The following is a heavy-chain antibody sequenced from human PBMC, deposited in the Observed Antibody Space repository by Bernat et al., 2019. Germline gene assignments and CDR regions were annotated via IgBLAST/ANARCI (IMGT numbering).Heavy chain of an antibody. CDR1: GFTVSSNY. Sequence: EVQLVESGGGLVQPGGSLRLSCAASGFTVSSNYMSWVRQAPGKGLEWVSVIYSGGSKYYADSVKGRFTIFRDNSKNTLYLQMNSLRAEDTAVYYCAKDGPDIVATNYYGMDVWGQGTTVTVSS. V-gene: IGHV3-66*01. J-gene: IGHJ6*02. D-gene: IGHD5-12*01. CDR2: IYSGGSK. CDR3: AKDGPDIVATNYYGMDV.